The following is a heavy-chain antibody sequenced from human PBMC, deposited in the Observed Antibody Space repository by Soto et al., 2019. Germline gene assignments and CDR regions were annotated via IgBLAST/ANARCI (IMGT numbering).Heavy chain of an antibody. CDR3: ARLPKGSRVTS. V-gene: IGHV3-48*02. D-gene: IGHD4-17*01. CDR1: GFRFSDHS. CDR2: ITSSGDSI. J-gene: IGHJ4*02. Sequence: EVQLLESGGGLIHPGGSLRLSCVASGFRFSDHSMNWVRQAPGKGLEWGSYITSSGDSIYYADSVKGRFTVSRDNAKNSLFLQMNSLRDEDTAVYYCARLPKGSRVTSWGQGTLVTVSS.